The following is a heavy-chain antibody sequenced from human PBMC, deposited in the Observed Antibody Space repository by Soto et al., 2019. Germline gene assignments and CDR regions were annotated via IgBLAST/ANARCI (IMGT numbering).Heavy chain of an antibody. J-gene: IGHJ6*02. Sequence: EVQLLESGGGLVQPGGSLRLSCAASGFTFSSYAMSWVRQAPGKGLEWVSAISGSGGSTYYADSVKGRFTISRDNSKNTLYLQMNSLRAEDTAVYYCAKGPPYEDSSSWAYYYYYGMDVWGQGTTVTVSS. D-gene: IGHD6-13*01. CDR2: ISGSGGST. CDR1: GFTFSSYA. CDR3: AKGPPYEDSSSWAYYYYYGMDV. V-gene: IGHV3-23*01.